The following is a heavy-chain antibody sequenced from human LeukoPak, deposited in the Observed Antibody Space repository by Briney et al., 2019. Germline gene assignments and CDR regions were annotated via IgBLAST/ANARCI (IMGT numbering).Heavy chain of an antibody. CDR3: ARLQSPYSSGNN. J-gene: IGHJ4*02. Sequence: SETLSLTCTVSGGSISSSSYYWGWIRQPPGKGLEWIGSIYYSGSTYYNPSLKSRVTISVDTSENQFSLKLSSVTAADTAVYYCARLQSPYSSGNNWGQGTLVTVSS. D-gene: IGHD6-19*01. CDR2: IYYSGST. CDR1: GGSISSSSYY. V-gene: IGHV4-39*01.